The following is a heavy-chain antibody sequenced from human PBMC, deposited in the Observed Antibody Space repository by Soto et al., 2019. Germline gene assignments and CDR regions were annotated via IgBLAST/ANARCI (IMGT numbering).Heavy chain of an antibody. J-gene: IGHJ5*01. Sequence: GGSLRLSCAASGFTFSRYGMNWLRQAPGKGLEWVASISSSTSYVYYADSVKGRFSTSRDNAKNILYLEMYALRTEDTAVYYCARDPYEGRVGNWFESWGQGTLVTVSS. CDR3: ARDPYEGRVGNWFES. CDR2: ISSSTSYV. D-gene: IGHD5-12*01. V-gene: IGHV3-21*06. CDR1: GFTFSRYG.